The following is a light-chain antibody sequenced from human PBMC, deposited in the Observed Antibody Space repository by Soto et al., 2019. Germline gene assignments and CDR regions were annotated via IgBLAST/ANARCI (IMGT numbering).Light chain of an antibody. Sequence: QSALTQPASVSGSPGQSITISCTGTSSDVGSYNLVSWYQQHPGKAPKLMIYEGSKRPSGVSNRFSGSKSGNTAYLTISGLQAEEEADYYCCSYAGSSTTYVFRTGTKLTVL. CDR2: EGS. V-gene: IGLV2-23*01. CDR1: SSDVGSYNL. CDR3: CSYAGSSTTYV. J-gene: IGLJ1*01.